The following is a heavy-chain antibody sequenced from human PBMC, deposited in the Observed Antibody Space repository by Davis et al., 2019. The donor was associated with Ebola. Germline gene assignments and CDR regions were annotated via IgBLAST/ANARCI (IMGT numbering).Heavy chain of an antibody. V-gene: IGHV6-1*01. Sequence: HSQTLSLTCAISGDSVSSGGAAWNWIRQSPSRGLEWLGRTYYTSTWHNDYGESVKSRIRINPDKSKNQLSLQLNSVTPEDAAVYYCVRGWGRSGLDVWGQGTTVTVSS. CDR3: VRGWGRSGLDV. J-gene: IGHJ6*02. D-gene: IGHD3-16*01. CDR1: GDSVSSGGAA. CDR2: TYYTSTWHN.